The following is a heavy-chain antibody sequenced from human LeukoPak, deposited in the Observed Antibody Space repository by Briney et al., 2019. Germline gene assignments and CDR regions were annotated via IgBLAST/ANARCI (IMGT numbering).Heavy chain of an antibody. CDR1: GFTVSSNY. Sequence: GGSLRLSCAASGFTVSSNYMSWVRQAPGKGLEWVSVIYSGGSTYYADSVKGRFTISRDNSKNTLYLQMNSLRAEDTAVYYCASSGRSYSTPFDYWGQGTLVTVSS. CDR3: ASSGRSYSTPFDY. V-gene: IGHV3-53*01. D-gene: IGHD1-26*01. CDR2: IYSGGST. J-gene: IGHJ4*02.